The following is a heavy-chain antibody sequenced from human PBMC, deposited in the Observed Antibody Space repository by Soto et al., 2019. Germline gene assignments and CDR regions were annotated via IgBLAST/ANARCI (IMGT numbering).Heavy chain of an antibody. CDR2: IYHSGST. CDR1: GGSFSGYY. V-gene: IGHV4-34*01. CDR3: ARVWGLDYSDS. D-gene: IGHD7-27*01. J-gene: IGHJ4*02. Sequence: SETQSLTCAVYGGSFSGYYWNWIRQPPGKGLEWIGYIYHSGSTKYNPSLKSRVTISVDTSKNQFSVKLSSVTAADTAVYYCARVWGLDYSDSWGQGTRGTVSA.